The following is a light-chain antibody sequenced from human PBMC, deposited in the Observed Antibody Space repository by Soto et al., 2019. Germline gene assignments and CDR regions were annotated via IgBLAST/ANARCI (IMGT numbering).Light chain of an antibody. CDR3: SSYTSSSFAV. CDR1: SGSVSTGYY. V-gene: IGLV8-61*01. CDR2: STN. J-gene: IGLJ3*02. Sequence: QTVVTQEPSFSVSPGGTVTLTCGLSSGSVSTGYYPSWYQQTPGQAPRTLIYSTNTRSSGVPDRFSGSILGNKAALTITGAQADDESDYYCSSYTSSSFAVFGGGTKLTVL.